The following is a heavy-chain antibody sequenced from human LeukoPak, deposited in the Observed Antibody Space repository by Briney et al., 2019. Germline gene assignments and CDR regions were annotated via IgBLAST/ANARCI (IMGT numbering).Heavy chain of an antibody. V-gene: IGHV3-7*01. D-gene: IGHD6-25*01. J-gene: IGHJ3*02. Sequence: GGSLRLSCAASGFTFSRSWMTWVRQAPGKGLEFVANINQDESVKNYVDFVRGRFTISRDNAKNSLYLQMNSLRAEDTAVYYCARDPGFSAFDIWGQGTMVTVSS. CDR3: ARDPGFSAFDI. CDR1: GFTFSRSW. CDR2: INQDESVK.